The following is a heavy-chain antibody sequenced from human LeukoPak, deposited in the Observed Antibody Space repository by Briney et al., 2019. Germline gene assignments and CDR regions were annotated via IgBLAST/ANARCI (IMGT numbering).Heavy chain of an antibody. CDR2: ISSSSSYI. J-gene: IGHJ3*02. D-gene: IGHD3-22*01. Sequence: GGSLRLSCAASGFTFSSYSMNWVRQAPGKGLEWVSSISSSSSYIYYADSVKGRFTISRDNAKNSLYLQMNSLRAEGTAVYYCARGDVISYYDEGAFDIWGQGTMVTVSS. V-gene: IGHV3-21*01. CDR1: GFTFSSYS. CDR3: ARGDVISYYDEGAFDI.